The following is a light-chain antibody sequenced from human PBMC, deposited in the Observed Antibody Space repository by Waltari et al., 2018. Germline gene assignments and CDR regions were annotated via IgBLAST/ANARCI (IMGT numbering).Light chain of an antibody. Sequence: DIQMTQSPSSLSASVGDRVTFTCRASRNVNNFLNWYQHKPGTDPKLLIYKASILQTGVPSRFSGSGSGTDFTFTISSLQPEDAATYYCQHGYGSPFTFGPGTKLHIE. V-gene: IGKV1-39*02. CDR1: RNVNNF. J-gene: IGKJ3*01. CDR2: KAS. CDR3: QHGYGSPFT.